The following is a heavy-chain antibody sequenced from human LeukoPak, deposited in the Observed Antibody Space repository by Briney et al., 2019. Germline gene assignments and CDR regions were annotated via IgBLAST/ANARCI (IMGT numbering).Heavy chain of an antibody. J-gene: IGHJ4*02. CDR2: IKHDGSGM. V-gene: IGHV3-7*01. CDR3: ARVEFGEYNYYFDS. D-gene: IGHD3-10*01. CDR1: EFTLSYFW. Sequence: GGSLRLSCTTSEFTLSYFWISWVRQAPGKGLEWVANIKHDGSGMSYVDSVKGRFIISRDNAKDSLYLQMNSLRAEDTAIYYCARVEFGEYNYYFDSWGQGTLVTVS.